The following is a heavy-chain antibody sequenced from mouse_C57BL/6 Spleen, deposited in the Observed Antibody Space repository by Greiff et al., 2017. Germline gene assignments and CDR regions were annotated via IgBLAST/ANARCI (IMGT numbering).Heavy chain of an antibody. CDR3: ARGYYGNYVLAY. Sequence: QVQLQQPGAELVMPGASVKLSCKASGYTFTSYWMHWVKQRPGQGLEWIGEIDPSDSYTNYNQKFKGKSTLTVDKSSSTAYMQLSSLTSEDSAVYYCARGYYGNYVLAYWGQGTLVTVSA. J-gene: IGHJ3*01. V-gene: IGHV1-69*01. CDR2: IDPSDSYT. D-gene: IGHD2-1*01. CDR1: GYTFTSYW.